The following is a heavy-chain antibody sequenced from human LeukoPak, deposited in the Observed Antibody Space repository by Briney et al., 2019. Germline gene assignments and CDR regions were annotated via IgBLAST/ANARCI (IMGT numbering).Heavy chain of an antibody. D-gene: IGHD2-15*01. V-gene: IGHV3-74*01. Sequence: GGSLRLSCAASGFTFSSHWMHWVRQAPGKGLVWVSRIASDGSSTSYADSVKDRFTISRDNAKNTLYLQMNSLRAEDTAVYYCASLGYQRDYWXQGTLVTVSS. CDR1: GFTFSSHW. CDR3: ASLGYQRDY. CDR2: IASDGSST. J-gene: IGHJ4*02.